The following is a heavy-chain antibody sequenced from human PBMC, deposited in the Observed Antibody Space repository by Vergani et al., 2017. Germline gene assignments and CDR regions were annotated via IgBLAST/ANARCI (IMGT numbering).Heavy chain of an antibody. CDR2: IIPIFGTA. D-gene: IGHD6-19*01. J-gene: IGHJ6*02. Sequence: QVQLVQSGAEVKKPGSSVKVSCKASGGTFSSYAISWVRQAPGQGLEWMGGIIPIFGTANYAQKFQGRVTITADESTSTAYMELSSLRSEDTAVYYCARDAIAVAASLGHLYYYYGMDVWGQGTTVTVSS. CDR1: GGTFSSYA. V-gene: IGHV1-69*01. CDR3: ARDAIAVAASLGHLYYYYGMDV.